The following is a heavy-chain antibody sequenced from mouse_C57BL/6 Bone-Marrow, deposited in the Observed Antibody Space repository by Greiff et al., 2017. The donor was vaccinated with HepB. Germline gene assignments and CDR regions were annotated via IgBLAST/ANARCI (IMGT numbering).Heavy chain of an antibody. Sequence: EVQLVESGGDLVKPGGSLKLSCAASGFTFSSYGMSWVRQTPDKRLEWVATISSGGSYTYYPDSVKGRFTISRDNAKNTLYLQMSSLKSEDTAMYYCASALRLPAWFAYWGQGTLVTVSA. V-gene: IGHV5-6*01. CDR3: ASALRLPAWFAY. CDR2: ISSGGSYT. J-gene: IGHJ3*01. CDR1: GFTFSSYG. D-gene: IGHD3-2*02.